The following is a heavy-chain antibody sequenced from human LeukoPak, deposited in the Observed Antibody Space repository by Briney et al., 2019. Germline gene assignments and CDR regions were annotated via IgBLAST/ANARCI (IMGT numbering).Heavy chain of an antibody. CDR1: GFTFSSFS. CDR3: ARVSRGKWELLGAHDY. V-gene: IGHV3-21*01. J-gene: IGHJ4*02. Sequence: PGGSLRLSCAASGFTFSSFSMNWVRQAPGKGLEWVSSISSSSSYIYYADSVKGRFTISRDNAKNSVYLQMNSLRAEDTAVYYCARVSRGKWELLGAHDYWGQGTLVTVSS. D-gene: IGHD1-26*01. CDR2: ISSSSSYI.